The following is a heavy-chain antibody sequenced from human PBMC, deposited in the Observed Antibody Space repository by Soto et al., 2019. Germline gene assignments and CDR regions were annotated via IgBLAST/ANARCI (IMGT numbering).Heavy chain of an antibody. CDR2: ISSTTNYI. D-gene: IGHD1-1*01. V-gene: IGHV3-21*06. CDR3: ARESEDRNSNFDY. CDR1: GFTFTRYS. Sequence: GGSLRLSCAASGFTFTRYSMNLVRQSPGKGLEWVSSISSTTNYIYYGDSMKGRFTISRDNAKNSLYLEMNRLRAEDTAVYYCARESEDRNSNFDYWGQGTLFTVSS. J-gene: IGHJ4*02.